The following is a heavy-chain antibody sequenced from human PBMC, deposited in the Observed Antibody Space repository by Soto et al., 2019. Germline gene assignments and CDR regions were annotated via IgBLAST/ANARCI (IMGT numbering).Heavy chain of an antibody. J-gene: IGHJ6*03. Sequence: PSETLSLTCTVSGGSISSYYWSWIRQPPGKGLEWIGYIYYSGSTNYNPSLKSRVTISVDTSKNQFSLKLSSVTAADTAVYYCARDRGSYDFWSGPRSYYMDVWGKGTTVT. CDR3: ARDRGSYDFWSGPRSYYMDV. D-gene: IGHD3-3*01. CDR1: GGSISSYY. CDR2: IYYSGST. V-gene: IGHV4-59*01.